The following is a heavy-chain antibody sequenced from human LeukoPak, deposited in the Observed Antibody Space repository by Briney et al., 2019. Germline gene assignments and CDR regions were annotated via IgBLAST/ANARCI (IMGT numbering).Heavy chain of an antibody. CDR2: IRSKANSYAT. CDR3: TSSSSPYYYYMDV. V-gene: IGHV3-73*01. CDR1: GFTFSGSA. D-gene: IGHD6-6*01. Sequence: GRSLRLSCAASGFTFSGSAMHWVRQASGKGLEWVGRIRSKANSYATAYAASVKGRFTISRDDSKNTAYLQMNSLKTEDTAVYYCTSSSSPYYYYMDVWGKGTTVTVSS. J-gene: IGHJ6*03.